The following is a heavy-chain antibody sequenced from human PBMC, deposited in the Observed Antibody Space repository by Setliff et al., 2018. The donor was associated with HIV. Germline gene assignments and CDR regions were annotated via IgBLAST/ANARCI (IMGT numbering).Heavy chain of an antibody. D-gene: IGHD2-15*01. J-gene: IGHJ4*02. CDR1: GFTFSDYW. CDR2: ISGSRT. Sequence: GGSLRLSCATSGFTFSDYWMDWVRQTPGKGLEWISSISGSRTYYADSVKGRFTISRDNSKNTLYLQMNSLRAEDTAVYYCAKSPHVYCSGGTCWGQGTLVTVS. V-gene: IGHV3-23*05. CDR3: AKSPHVYCSGGTC.